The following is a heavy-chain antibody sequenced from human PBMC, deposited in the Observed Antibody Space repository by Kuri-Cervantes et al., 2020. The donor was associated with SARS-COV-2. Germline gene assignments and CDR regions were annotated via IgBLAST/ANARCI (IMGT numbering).Heavy chain of an antibody. CDR3: AREAGGIAARADAFDI. J-gene: IGHJ3*02. V-gene: IGHV4-30-4*08. Sequence: LRLSCTVSGGSISSGDYYWSWIRQPPGKGLEWIGYIYYSGSTYYNPSLKSRVTISVDTSKNQFSLKLSSVTAADTAVYYCAREAGGIAARADAFDIWGQGTMVTVSS. CDR1: GGSISSGDYY. D-gene: IGHD6-13*01. CDR2: IYYSGST.